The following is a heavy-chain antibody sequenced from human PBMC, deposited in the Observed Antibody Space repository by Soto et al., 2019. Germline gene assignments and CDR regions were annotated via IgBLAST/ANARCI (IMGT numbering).Heavy chain of an antibody. J-gene: IGHJ4*02. CDR1: GGTFSSYA. V-gene: IGHV1-69*13. CDR3: ARDGAYYYDSSGYYSGFDY. Sequence: SVKVSCKASGGTFSSYAISWVRQAPGQGLEWMGGIIPIFGTANYAQKFQGRVTITADESTSTAYMELSSLRSEDTAVYYCARDGAYYYDSSGYYSGFDYWGQGTLVTVSS. D-gene: IGHD3-22*01. CDR2: IIPIFGTA.